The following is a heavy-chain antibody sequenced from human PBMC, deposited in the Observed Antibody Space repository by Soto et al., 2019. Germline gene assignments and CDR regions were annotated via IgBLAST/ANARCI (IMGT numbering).Heavy chain of an antibody. V-gene: IGHV4-30-4*01. CDR1: GGSISSGDYY. CDR2: IYYSGST. D-gene: IGHD3-22*01. CDR3: ARDAEYHYDSSSHYYYYYGMDV. J-gene: IGHJ6*02. Sequence: SETLSLTCTVSGGSISSGDYYWSWIRQPPGKGLEWIGYIYYSGSTYYNPSLKSRVTISVDTSKNQFSLKLSSVTAADTAVYYCARDAEYHYDSSSHYYYYYGMDVWGQGTTVT.